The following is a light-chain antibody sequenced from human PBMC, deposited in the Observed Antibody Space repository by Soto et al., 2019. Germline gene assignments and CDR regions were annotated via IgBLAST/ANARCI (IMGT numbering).Light chain of an antibody. CDR3: QHYYNVPPT. CDR2: DAS. CDR1: QDISTF. Sequence: DIQMTQSPSSLSASVGDRVTITCQASQDISTFLNWYQQKPGKAPKLLIYDASNLETGVPSRFSGSGSGTEFTLTISSLQLEDFATYYCQHYYNVPPTFGGGTKVEIK. V-gene: IGKV1-33*01. J-gene: IGKJ4*01.